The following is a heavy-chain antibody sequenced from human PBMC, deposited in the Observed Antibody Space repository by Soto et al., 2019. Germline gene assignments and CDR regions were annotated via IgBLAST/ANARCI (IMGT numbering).Heavy chain of an antibody. J-gene: IGHJ4*02. V-gene: IGHV3-33*01. CDR3: XXXXXXXXXXXXXXX. CDR1: GFTFSSYG. Sequence: QVQLVESGGGVVQPGRSLRLSCAASGFTFSSYGMHWVRQAPGKGLEWVAVIWYDGSNKYYADSVKGRFTISRDNSKNTLYLQMNSLXXXXXXXXXXXXXXXXXXXXXXXXXWXQGTLVTVSS. CDR2: IWYDGSNK.